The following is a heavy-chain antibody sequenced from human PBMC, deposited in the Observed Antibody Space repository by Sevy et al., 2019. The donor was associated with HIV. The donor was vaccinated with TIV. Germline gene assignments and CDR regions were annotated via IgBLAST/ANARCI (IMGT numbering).Heavy chain of an antibody. D-gene: IGHD3-3*01. Sequence: GGSLRLSCAASGFTFSDHYMDWVRQAPGKGLEWVGRTRNKANSYTTEYAASVKGRFTISRDDSKNSRYLQMNSLKTEDTAVYYCASYYDFWSGYYRPNNYGMDVWGQGTTVTVSS. CDR3: ASYYDFWSGYYRPNNYGMDV. J-gene: IGHJ6*02. V-gene: IGHV3-72*01. CDR1: GFTFSDHY. CDR2: TRNKANSYTT.